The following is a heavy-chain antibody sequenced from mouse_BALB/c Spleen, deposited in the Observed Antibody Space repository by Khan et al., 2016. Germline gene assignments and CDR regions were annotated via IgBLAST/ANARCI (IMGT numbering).Heavy chain of an antibody. Sequence: VQLQQSGAELVKPGASVKLSCTASGFSIQDTYIHWVRQRPEQGLDWIGRIDPPNDNTKYDPKFQGKATITADTSSNTAYLQLNSLTYEDTAVYYCARMYDGDYWGQGTTLTVSS. V-gene: IGHV14-3*02. CDR2: IDPPNDNT. CDR3: ARMYDGDY. CDR1: GFSIQDTY. J-gene: IGHJ2*01. D-gene: IGHD2-14*01.